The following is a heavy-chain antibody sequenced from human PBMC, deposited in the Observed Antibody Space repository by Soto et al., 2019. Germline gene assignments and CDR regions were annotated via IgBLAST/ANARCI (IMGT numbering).Heavy chain of an antibody. CDR3: ARHPLSAMIVVVIKTAFDI. CDR2: IYPGDSDT. D-gene: IGHD3-22*01. J-gene: IGHJ3*02. CDR1: GYSFTSYW. V-gene: IGHV5-51*01. Sequence: GESLKISCKGSGYSFTSYWIGWVRQMPGKGLEWMGIIYPGDSDTRYSPSFEGQVTISADKSITTAYLQWSSLKASDTAMYYCARHPLSAMIVVVIKTAFDIWGQGTMVTVSS.